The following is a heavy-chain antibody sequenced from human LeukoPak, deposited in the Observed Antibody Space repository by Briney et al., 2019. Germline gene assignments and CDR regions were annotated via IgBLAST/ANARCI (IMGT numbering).Heavy chain of an antibody. CDR2: VNPNNGGT. V-gene: IGHV1-2*02. D-gene: IGHD1-7*01. CDR1: GYTFTGYY. CDR3: ARGGGTTDY. J-gene: IGHJ4*02. Sequence: ASVKVSCKASGYTFTGYYLHWVRQAPGQGLEWMGWVNPNNGGTNYAQRFQGRVTMTRDTSISTAYMELSRLRSDDTAIYYCARGGGTTDYWGQGTLVTVSS.